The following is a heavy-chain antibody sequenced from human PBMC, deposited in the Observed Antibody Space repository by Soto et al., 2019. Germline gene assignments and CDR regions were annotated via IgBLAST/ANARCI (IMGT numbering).Heavy chain of an antibody. CDR3: ACGLATLPVFAFDI. J-gene: IGHJ3*02. Sequence: QITLKWSGPTLVKPTQTLTLTCTLSGISLSTSGVGLGWIRQTPGKALEWLALVSWNDDKYYSPSLKSRLTITKDTSQNQAVLTLTNMDPVDTATYDCACGLATLPVFAFDIWGQGKVVNVSS. CDR1: GISLSTSGVG. CDR2: VSWNDDK. V-gene: IGHV2-5*01. D-gene: IGHD3-9*01.